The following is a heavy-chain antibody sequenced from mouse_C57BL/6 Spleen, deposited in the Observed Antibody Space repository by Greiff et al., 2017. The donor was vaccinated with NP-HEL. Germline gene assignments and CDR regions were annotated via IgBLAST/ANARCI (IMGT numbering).Heavy chain of an antibody. CDR3: TREGAMDY. CDR1: GFTFSSYA. CDR2: ISRGGDYI. V-gene: IGHV5-9-1*02. D-gene: IGHD3-3*01. Sequence: DVKLVESGEGLVKPGGSLKLSCAASGFTFSSYAMSWVRLTPEKRLEWVAYISRGGDYIYYADTVKGRLTISRENARNTLYLQIRSLKAEDTAMYYCTREGAMDYWGQGTSATVSS. J-gene: IGHJ4*01.